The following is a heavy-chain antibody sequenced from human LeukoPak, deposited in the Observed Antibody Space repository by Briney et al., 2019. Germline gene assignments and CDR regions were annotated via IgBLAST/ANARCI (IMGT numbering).Heavy chain of an antibody. CDR2: IWYDGSKK. CDR3: ARERQYDSSGYCVFGY. CDR1: GFTFSSHG. D-gene: IGHD3-22*01. V-gene: IGHV3-33*01. Sequence: PGRSLRLSCAASGFTFSSHGRHGVRQAPGKGREGVAVIWYDGSKKYYADSVKGRFTISRDNSKNTLYLHMNTLRADDTAVSYCARERQYDSSGYCVFGYWGQGTLVTVSS. J-gene: IGHJ4*02.